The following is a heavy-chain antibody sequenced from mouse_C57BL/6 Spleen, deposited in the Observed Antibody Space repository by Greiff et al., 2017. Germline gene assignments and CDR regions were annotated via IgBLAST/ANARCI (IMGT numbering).Heavy chain of an antibody. CDR2: IYPSDSET. Sequence: QVQLQQSGAELVRPGSSVKLSCKASGYTFTSYWMDWVKQRPGQGLEWIGNIYPSDSETHYNQKFKDKATLTVDKSSSTAYMQLSSLTSEDSAVYYCAREGITTVVPYFDYWGQGTTLTVSS. CDR1: GYTFTSYW. J-gene: IGHJ2*01. V-gene: IGHV1-61*01. D-gene: IGHD1-1*01. CDR3: AREGITTVVPYFDY.